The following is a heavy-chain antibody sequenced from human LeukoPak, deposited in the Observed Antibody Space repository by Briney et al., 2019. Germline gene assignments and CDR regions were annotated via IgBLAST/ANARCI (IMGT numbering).Heavy chain of an antibody. V-gene: IGHV4-34*01. CDR3: ARGDNWFDP. Sequence: GTLRLSCAASGFTFRNYGMNWVRQPPGKGLEWIGEINHSGSTNYNPSLKSRVTISVDTSKNQFSLKLSSVTAADTAVYYCARGDNWFDPWGQGTLVTVSS. CDR2: INHSGST. J-gene: IGHJ5*02. CDR1: GFTFRNYG.